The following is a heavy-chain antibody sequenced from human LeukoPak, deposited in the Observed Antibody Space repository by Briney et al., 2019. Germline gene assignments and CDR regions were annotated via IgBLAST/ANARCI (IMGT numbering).Heavy chain of an antibody. V-gene: IGHV3-33*01. CDR3: ARAGATYYYDSSGYYYDY. D-gene: IGHD3-22*01. CDR2: IWYDGSNK. CDR1: GFPFSSYG. J-gene: IGHJ4*02. Sequence: GSLRLSCAASGFPFSSYGMHWVRQAPGKGLEWVAVIWYDGSNKYYADSVKGRFTISRDNSKNTLYLQMNSLRAEDTAVYYCARAGATYYYDSSGYYYDYWGQGTLVTVSS.